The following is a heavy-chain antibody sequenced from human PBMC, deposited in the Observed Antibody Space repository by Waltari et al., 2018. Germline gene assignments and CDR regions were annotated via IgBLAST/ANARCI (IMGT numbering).Heavy chain of an antibody. D-gene: IGHD3-22*01. V-gene: IGHV3-49*04. CDR2: IRSKAYGGTT. CDR1: GFTFGDYA. CDR3: TRDWAMIVVDLNYYYGMDV. Sequence: EVQLVESGGGLVQPGRSLRLSCTASGFTFGDYAMSWVRKAPGKGLEWVGFIRSKAYGGTTEYAASVKGRFTISRDDSKSIAYLQMNSLKTEDTAVYYCTRDWAMIVVDLNYYYGMDVWGQGTTVTVSS. J-gene: IGHJ6*02.